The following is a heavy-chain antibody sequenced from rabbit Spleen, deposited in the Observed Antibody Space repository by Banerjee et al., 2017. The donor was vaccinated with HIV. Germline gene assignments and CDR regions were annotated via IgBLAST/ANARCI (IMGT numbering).Heavy chain of an antibody. CDR1: GIDFSSIYW. Sequence: QQQLEESGGGLVKPGGTLTLTCKASGIDFSSIYWICWVRQAPGKGLEWIACIYAGSSGVTYYASWAKGRFTVSKASSTTVTLQMTSLTAADTATYFCARVGSGYPYYLNLWGPGDPGHRL. CDR2: IYAGSSGVT. V-gene: IGHV1S45*01. J-gene: IGHJ4*01. D-gene: IGHD1-1*01. CDR3: ARVGSGYPYYLNL.